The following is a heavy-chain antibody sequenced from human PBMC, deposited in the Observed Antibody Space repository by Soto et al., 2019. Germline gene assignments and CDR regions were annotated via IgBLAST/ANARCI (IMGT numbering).Heavy chain of an antibody. D-gene: IGHD3-10*01. CDR3: ARGKGMEENYFYYGMDI. CDR2: LNGGTGQT. V-gene: IGHV1-3*01. Sequence: ASVKVSCKASGYSFSTYGMHWVRQAPGQSLEWMGWLNGGTGQTRYSQRFQDRLIITRDTSASTGYMELRSLRSEDTAVYYCARGKGMEENYFYYGMDIWGQGTTVTVSS. CDR1: GYSFSTYG. J-gene: IGHJ6*02.